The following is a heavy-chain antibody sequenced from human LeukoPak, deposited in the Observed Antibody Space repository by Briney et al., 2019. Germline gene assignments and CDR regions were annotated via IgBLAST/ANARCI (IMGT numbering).Heavy chain of an antibody. CDR2: ISAYNGNT. Sequence: GASVKVSCKTSGYTFTDYNLHWVRQAPGQRLEWMGWISAYNGNTNYAQKFQGRVTMTTDTSTSTAYMELRSLRSDDTAMYYCASSKWSAGGDYYHYMDVWGKGTTVTVSS. V-gene: IGHV1-18*04. J-gene: IGHJ6*03. D-gene: IGHD6-13*01. CDR3: ASSKWSAGGDYYHYMDV. CDR1: GYTFTDYN.